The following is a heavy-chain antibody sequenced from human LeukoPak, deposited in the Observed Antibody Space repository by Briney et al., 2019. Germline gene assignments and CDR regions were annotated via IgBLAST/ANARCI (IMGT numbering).Heavy chain of an antibody. V-gene: IGHV1-18*01. CDR3: ARVSRQFTATIRINWFDP. J-gene: IGHJ5*02. D-gene: IGHD5-12*01. CDR1: GYTFTSYG. CDR2: ISAYNGNT. Sequence: ASVKVSCKASGYTFTSYGISWVRQAPGQGLEWMGWISAYNGNTNYAQKLQGRVTMTTDTSTSTAYMELRSLRSDGTAVYYCARVSRQFTATIRINWFDPWGQGTLVTVSS.